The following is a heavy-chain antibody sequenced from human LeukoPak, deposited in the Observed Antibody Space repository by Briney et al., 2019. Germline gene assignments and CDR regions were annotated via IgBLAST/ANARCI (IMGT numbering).Heavy chain of an antibody. Sequence: DPSETLSLTCTVSGGSISSYYWSWIRQPPGKGLEWIGYIYYSGSTNYNPSLKSRVTISVDTSKNQFSLKLSSVTAADTAVYYCARVSYSSSWYAFDIWGQGTMVTVSS. V-gene: IGHV4-59*01. D-gene: IGHD6-13*01. CDR2: IYYSGST. CDR1: GGSISSYY. CDR3: ARVSYSSSWYAFDI. J-gene: IGHJ3*02.